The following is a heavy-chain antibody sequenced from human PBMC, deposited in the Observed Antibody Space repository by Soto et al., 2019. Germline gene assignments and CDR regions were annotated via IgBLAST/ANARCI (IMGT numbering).Heavy chain of an antibody. Sequence: GGSLRLSCAASGFTFSSYAMSWVRQAPGKGLEWVSAISGSGGSTYYADSVKGRFTISRDNSKNTLYLQMNSLRAEDTAVYYCAKDLRITMIVVVITSFDIWGQGTMVTVSS. CDR3: AKDLRITMIVVVITSFDI. CDR1: GFTFSSYA. V-gene: IGHV3-23*01. D-gene: IGHD3-22*01. CDR2: ISGSGGST. J-gene: IGHJ3*02.